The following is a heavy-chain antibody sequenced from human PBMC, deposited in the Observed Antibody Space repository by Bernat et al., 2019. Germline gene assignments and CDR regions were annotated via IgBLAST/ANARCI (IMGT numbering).Heavy chain of an antibody. Sequence: QVQLVQSGAEVKKPGASVKVSCKASGYTFTSYGISWVRQAPGQGLEWMGGIIPIFGTANYAQKFQGRVTITADESTSTAYMELSSLRSEDTAVYYCASGGSGCPFFYWGQGTLVTVSS. CDR3: ASGGSGCPFFY. D-gene: IGHD6-19*01. CDR2: IIPIFGTA. J-gene: IGHJ4*02. V-gene: IGHV1-69*13. CDR1: GYTFTSYG.